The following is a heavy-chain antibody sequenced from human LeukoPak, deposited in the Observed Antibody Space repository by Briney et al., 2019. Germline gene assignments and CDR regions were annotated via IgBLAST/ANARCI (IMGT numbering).Heavy chain of an antibody. D-gene: IGHD3-22*01. CDR3: TTAPGSFSSV. Sequence: GGSLRLSCAASGFTFSSYAMSWVRQAPGKGLEWVGRIKSKTDGGTTDYAAPVKGRFTISRDDSKNTLYLQMNSLKTEDTAVYYCTTAPGSFSSVWGQGTLVTVSS. J-gene: IGHJ4*02. V-gene: IGHV3-15*01. CDR2: IKSKTDGGTT. CDR1: GFTFSSYA.